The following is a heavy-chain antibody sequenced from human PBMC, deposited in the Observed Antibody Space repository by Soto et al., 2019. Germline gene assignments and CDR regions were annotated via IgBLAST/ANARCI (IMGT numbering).Heavy chain of an antibody. J-gene: IGHJ4*02. CDR1: VGTFSSYA. D-gene: IGHD3-22*01. V-gene: IGHV1-69*13. CDR3: ARDGYYYDSSGYYYYFDY. CDR2: IIPIFGTA. Sequence: SVKVSCKASVGTFSSYAISWERQAHGQGLEWRGGIIPIFGTANYAQKFQGRVTITADESTSTAYMELSSLRSEDTAVYYCARDGYYYDSSGYYYYFDYWGQGTLVTVSS.